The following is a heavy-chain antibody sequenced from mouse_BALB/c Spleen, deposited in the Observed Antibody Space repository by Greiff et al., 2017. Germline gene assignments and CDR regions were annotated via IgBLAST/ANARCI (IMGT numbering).Heavy chain of an antibody. D-gene: IGHD2-4*01. J-gene: IGHJ3*01. Sequence: EVQRVESGGGLVQPGGSRKLSCAASGFTFSSFGMHWVRQAPEKGLEWVAYISSGSSTIYYADTVKGRFTISRDNPKNTLFLQMTSLRSEDTAMYYCARSPYDYGGFAYWGQGTLVTVSA. CDR1: GFTFSSFG. V-gene: IGHV5-17*02. CDR3: ARSPYDYGGFAY. CDR2: ISSGSSTI.